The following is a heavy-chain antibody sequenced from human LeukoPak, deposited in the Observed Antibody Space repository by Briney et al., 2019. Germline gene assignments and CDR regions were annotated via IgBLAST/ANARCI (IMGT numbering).Heavy chain of an antibody. V-gene: IGHV1-8*01. CDR1: GYTFTNYD. CDR2: MNPNSGNT. CDR3: ARDIAGATKGGWFDK. D-gene: IGHD1-26*01. J-gene: IGHJ5*02. Sequence: AAPVKVSCKASGYTFTNYDINWVRQATGQGLEWMGWMNPNSGNTGYAQKFQGRVTMTRNTSISTAYMELSSLRSEDTALYYCARDIAGATKGGWFDKWGQGTPVTVSS.